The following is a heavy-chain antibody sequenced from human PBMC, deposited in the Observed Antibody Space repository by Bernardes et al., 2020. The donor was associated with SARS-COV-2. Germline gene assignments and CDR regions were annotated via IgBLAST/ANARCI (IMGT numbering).Heavy chain of an antibody. D-gene: IGHD5-18*01. Sequence: GGSLRLSCAASGFTFSSYSMNWVRQAPGKGLEWVSYISSSSSTIYYADSVKGRFTISRDNAKNSLYLQMNSLRAEDTAVYYCASGYGNYYMDVWGKGTTVTVSS. CDR1: GFTFSSYS. V-gene: IGHV3-48*04. CDR3: ASGYGNYYMDV. CDR2: ISSSSSTI. J-gene: IGHJ6*03.